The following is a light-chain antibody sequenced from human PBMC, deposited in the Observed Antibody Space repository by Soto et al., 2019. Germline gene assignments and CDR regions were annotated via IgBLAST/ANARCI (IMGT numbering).Light chain of an antibody. J-gene: IGKJ4*01. CDR3: QQASSFPLT. CDR2: AAS. Sequence: DIQMTQAPSFVSAFVGDRVTITCRASQVISSWLAWYQQKPGKAPKLLIYAASSLQSGVPSRFSGSESETDFTLTISSLQPEDSATYYCQQASSFPLTFGGGTKVDIK. CDR1: QVISSW. V-gene: IGKV1-12*01.